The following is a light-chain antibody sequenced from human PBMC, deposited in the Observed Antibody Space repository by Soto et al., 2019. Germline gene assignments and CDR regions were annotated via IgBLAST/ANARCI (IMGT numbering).Light chain of an antibody. CDR3: QQYSSYSAYT. V-gene: IGKV1-5*03. CDR1: QSITSW. J-gene: IGKJ2*01. Sequence: DIQMTQSPSTLSASVGDRVTMTCRASQSITSWLAWYQHKPGKAPKLLIYKASSLESGVPSRFSGSGSGTEFPLTISSLLPDDFATYYCQQYSSYSAYTFGQGTRVEIK. CDR2: KAS.